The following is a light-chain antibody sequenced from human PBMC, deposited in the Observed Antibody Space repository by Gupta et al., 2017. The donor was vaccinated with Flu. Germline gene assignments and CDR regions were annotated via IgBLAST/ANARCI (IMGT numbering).Light chain of an antibody. CDR2: SNE. Sequence: TIFCSGRTSKFGSNNVNCYNKRPGKAPKLIIFSNENRPSGVPDRVSGSKSGTSASMAITGLQSEEEADYYWEAWEKSSNGLDVFGTGTKLTVL. J-gene: IGLJ1*01. CDR1: TSKFGSNN. CDR3: EAWEKSSNGLDV. V-gene: IGLV1-44*01.